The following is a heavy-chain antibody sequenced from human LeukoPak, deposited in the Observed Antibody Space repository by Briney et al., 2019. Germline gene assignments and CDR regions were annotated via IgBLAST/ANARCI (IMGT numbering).Heavy chain of an antibody. CDR3: ARSSSGFDFNNWFDP. CDR1: GGTFSSYA. D-gene: IGHD5-12*01. Sequence: GASVKVSYKASGGTFSSYAISWVRQAPGQGLEWMGRIIPIFGIANYAQKFQGRVTITADKSTSTAYMELSSLRSEDTAVYYCARSSSGFDFNNWFDPWGQGTLVTVSS. CDR2: IIPIFGIA. V-gene: IGHV1-69*04. J-gene: IGHJ5*02.